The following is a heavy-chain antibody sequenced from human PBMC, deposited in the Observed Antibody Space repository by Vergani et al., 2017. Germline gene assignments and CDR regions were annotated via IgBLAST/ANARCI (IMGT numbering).Heavy chain of an antibody. CDR1: GFIFTDYY. D-gene: IGHD6-13*01. CDR2: ISTSGDTT. V-gene: IGHV3-11*04. CDR3: ANIAAPGPRGRGTGN. J-gene: IGHJ4*02. Sequence: QVQLVESGGGLVKPGGSLRLSCATSGFIFTDYYMNWIRQAPGKGLKWISYISTSGDTTYYADSVKGRFTISRDNAKNSLYLQLSSLRVEDTAVYYCANIAAPGPRGRGTGNWGQGTLVTVSS.